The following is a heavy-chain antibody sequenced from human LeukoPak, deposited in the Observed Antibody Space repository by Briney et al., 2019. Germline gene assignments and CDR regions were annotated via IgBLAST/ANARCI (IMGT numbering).Heavy chain of an antibody. Sequence: PGGSLRLSCAASGFTFSSYSMNWVRQAPGKGLEWVSSISSSSSYMYYADSVKGRFTISRDNAKNSLYLQMNSLRAEDTAVYYCAREGGDYVAPFDYWGQGTLVTVSS. D-gene: IGHD4-17*01. J-gene: IGHJ4*02. CDR3: AREGGDYVAPFDY. CDR2: ISSSSSYM. CDR1: GFTFSSYS. V-gene: IGHV3-21*01.